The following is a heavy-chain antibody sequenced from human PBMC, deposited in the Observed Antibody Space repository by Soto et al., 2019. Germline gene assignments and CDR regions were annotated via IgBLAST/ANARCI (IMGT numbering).Heavy chain of an antibody. V-gene: IGHV3-53*01. CDR3: ARGGSGSFSAGD. D-gene: IGHD1-26*01. Sequence: EVQLVESGGGLIQPGGSLRLSCAASGFTVSNNYMTWVRQAPGKGLEWVSVIYSSGTTYYADSVKGRFTIARDNSKNTLYLQMNSLRAEDTAVYYCARGGSGSFSAGDLGKGTLVTVSA. CDR1: GFTVSNNY. J-gene: IGHJ4*02. CDR2: IYSSGTT.